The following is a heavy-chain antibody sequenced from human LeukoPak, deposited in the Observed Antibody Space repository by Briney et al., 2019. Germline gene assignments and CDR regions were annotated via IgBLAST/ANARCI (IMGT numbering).Heavy chain of an antibody. Sequence: PGGSLRLSCAASGFTFRNHWMSWVRQVPGRGLEWVAHIKQGGNEKHYVDSVEGRFTLSRDDSKNSLYLQMNSLRVDDSAVYYCARGPNYGDRVDYFDYWGQGTLVTVPS. D-gene: IGHD4-17*01. CDR2: IKQGGNEK. CDR1: GFTFRNHW. V-gene: IGHV3-7*01. CDR3: ARGPNYGDRVDYFDY. J-gene: IGHJ4*02.